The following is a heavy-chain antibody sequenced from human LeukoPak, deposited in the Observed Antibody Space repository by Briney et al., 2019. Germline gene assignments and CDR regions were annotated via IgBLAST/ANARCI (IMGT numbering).Heavy chain of an antibody. V-gene: IGHV3-48*03. Sequence: PGGSLRLSCAASGFTFSSYEMNWVRQAPGKGLEWVPYISSSGSTIYYADSVKGRFTISRDNAKNSLCLQMNSLRAEDTAVYYCAREPAGSRAQADAFDIWGQGTMVTVSS. CDR2: ISSSGSTI. D-gene: IGHD6-13*01. J-gene: IGHJ3*02. CDR1: GFTFSSYE. CDR3: AREPAGSRAQADAFDI.